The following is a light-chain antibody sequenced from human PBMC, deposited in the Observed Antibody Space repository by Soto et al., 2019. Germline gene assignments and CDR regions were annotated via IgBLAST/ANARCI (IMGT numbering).Light chain of an antibody. CDR2: SDS. Sequence: SYELTQPPSVSVAPGKTASILCEGNNIGRKSIHWYQQKPGQAPVLVIYSDSDRPSGIPERFSGSNSGNTATLTISRVEAGDEADYYCQVRDSSSDHVVFGGGTKLTVL. CDR1: NIGRKS. J-gene: IGLJ2*01. V-gene: IGLV3-21*04. CDR3: QVRDSSSDHVV.